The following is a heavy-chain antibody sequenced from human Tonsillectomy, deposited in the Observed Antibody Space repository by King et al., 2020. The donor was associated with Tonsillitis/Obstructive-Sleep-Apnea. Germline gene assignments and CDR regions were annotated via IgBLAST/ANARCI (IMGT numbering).Heavy chain of an antibody. D-gene: IGHD4-17*01. J-gene: IGHJ4*02. Sequence: VQLVESGGGLVKPGGSLRLSCAASGFTFSNAWMNWVRQAPGKGLEWVGRIKRKTDGGTTDYAAPVKGRFTISRDDSKNTLYLQMNSLKTEDTAVYYCTTDPLNFMTTVTPGDYWGQGTLVTVSS. CDR3: TTDPLNFMTTVTPGDY. CDR2: IKRKTDGGTT. V-gene: IGHV3-15*07. CDR1: GFTFSNAW.